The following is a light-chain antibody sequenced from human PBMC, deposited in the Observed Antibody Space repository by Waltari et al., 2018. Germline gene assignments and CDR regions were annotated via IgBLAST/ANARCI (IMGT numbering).Light chain of an antibody. CDR2: SNN. CDR1: SSNIGSKS. Sequence: QSVLTQPPSVSGTPGRRVSISCSGSSSNIGSKSVNWYQQVPGTAPKPLIYSNNQRPSGVPDRFSGSKSGTSASLAISGLQSEDEADYYCATWDDSLNGLFGGGTKLTVL. V-gene: IGLV1-44*01. CDR3: ATWDDSLNGL. J-gene: IGLJ2*01.